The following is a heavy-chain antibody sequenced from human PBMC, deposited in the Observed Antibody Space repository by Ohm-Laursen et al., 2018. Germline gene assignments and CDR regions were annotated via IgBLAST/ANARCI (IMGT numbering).Heavy chain of an antibody. V-gene: IGHV1-2*02. J-gene: IGHJ6*02. CDR1: GYTFTGYY. CDR3: ARDPGYCSSTSCYRYYYYYGMDV. D-gene: IGHD2-2*03. Sequence: GTSVKVSCKVSGYTFTGYYMHWVRQAPGQGLEWMGWINPNSGGTNYAQKFQGRVTMTRDTSISTAYMELSRLRSDDTAVYYCARDPGYCSSTSCYRYYYYYGMDVWGQGTTVTVSS. CDR2: INPNSGGT.